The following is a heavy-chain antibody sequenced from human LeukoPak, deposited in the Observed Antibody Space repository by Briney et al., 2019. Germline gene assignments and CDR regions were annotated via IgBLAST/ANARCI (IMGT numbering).Heavy chain of an antibody. CDR3: ARGRPLEVRFLEWAPFYYYYMDV. CDR1: GGSISIYY. V-gene: IGHV4-59*12. CDR2: IYYTGTT. Sequence: SETLSLTCSVSGGSISIYYWTWIRQIPGKGLEWIGYIYYTGTTNYNPLFESRATISVDTSKNQFSLKLSSVTAADTAVYYCARGRPLEVRFLEWAPFYYYYMDVWGKGTTVTVSS. D-gene: IGHD3-3*01. J-gene: IGHJ6*03.